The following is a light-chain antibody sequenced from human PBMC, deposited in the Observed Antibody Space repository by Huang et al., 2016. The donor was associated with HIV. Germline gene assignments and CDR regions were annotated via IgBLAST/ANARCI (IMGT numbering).Light chain of an antibody. Sequence: EIVMTQSPATLSVSPGERATLSCRASQSVSSNFAWYKQKPGQAPRLLIEGASTRATGIPARFSGSGSGTEFTLTISSLQFEDFAVYYCQQYNNWPPKITFGQGTRLEIK. J-gene: IGKJ5*01. CDR1: QSVSSN. V-gene: IGKV3-15*01. CDR3: QQYNNWPPKIT. CDR2: GAS.